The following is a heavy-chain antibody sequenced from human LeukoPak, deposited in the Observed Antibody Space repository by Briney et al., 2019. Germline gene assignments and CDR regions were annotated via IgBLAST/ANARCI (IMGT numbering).Heavy chain of an antibody. CDR3: ARPLTIFGVVPDYYYYMDV. V-gene: IGHV1-69*13. CDR1: GGTFSSYA. Sequence: SVKVSCKASGGTFSSYAISWVRQAPGQGLEWMGGIIPIFGTANYAQKFQGRVTITADESTSTAYMELSSLRSEDTAVYYCARPLTIFGVVPDYYYYMDVWGKGTTVTVSS. CDR2: IIPIFGTA. J-gene: IGHJ6*03. D-gene: IGHD3-3*01.